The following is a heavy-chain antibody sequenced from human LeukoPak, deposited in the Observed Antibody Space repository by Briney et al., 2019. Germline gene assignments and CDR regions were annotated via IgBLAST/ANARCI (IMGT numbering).Heavy chain of an antibody. J-gene: IGHJ2*01. CDR2: TFYGSKWFH. CDR3: VGGDWYFDL. Sequence: SQTLSLTCAISGISVSSNNGTWNWIRQSPSRGLEWLGRTFYGSKWFHAYAISVKSRITINPDTSKNQFSLQLTSVTPEDTAVYYCVGGDWYFDLWGRGTLVTVSS. CDR1: GISVSSNNGT. V-gene: IGHV6-1*01.